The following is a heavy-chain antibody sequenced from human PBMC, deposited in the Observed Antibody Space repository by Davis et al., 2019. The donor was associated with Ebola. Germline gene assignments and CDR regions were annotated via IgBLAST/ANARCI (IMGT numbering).Heavy chain of an antibody. D-gene: IGHD2-21*01. CDR3: ARRAYCGGDCYSARKNWFDP. J-gene: IGHJ5*02. CDR2: IYPGDSGT. V-gene: IGHV5-51*01. Sequence: GESLKISCKGSGYSFTSYWIGWVRQMPGKGLEWMGIIYPGDSGTRYSPSFQGQVTISADKSISTAYLQWSSLKASDTAMYYCARRAYCGGDCYSARKNWFDPWGQGTLVTVSS. CDR1: GYSFTSYW.